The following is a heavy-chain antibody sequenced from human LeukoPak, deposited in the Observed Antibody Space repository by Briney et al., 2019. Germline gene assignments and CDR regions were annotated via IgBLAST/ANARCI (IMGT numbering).Heavy chain of an antibody. CDR3: ASTLGIQLWRYFDY. D-gene: IGHD5-18*01. CDR1: GFTFSSYW. Sequence: GGSLRLSCVASGFTFSSYWMHWVRQAPGKGLVWVSRINTDGSSTSYADSVKGRFTISRDNAKNTLYLQMNSLRAEDTAVYYCASTLGIQLWRYFDYWGQGTLVTVSS. CDR2: INTDGSST. V-gene: IGHV3-74*01. J-gene: IGHJ4*02.